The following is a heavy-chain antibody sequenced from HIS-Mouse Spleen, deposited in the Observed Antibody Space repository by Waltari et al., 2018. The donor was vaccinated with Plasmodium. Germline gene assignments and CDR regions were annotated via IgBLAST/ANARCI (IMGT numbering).Heavy chain of an antibody. CDR1: GGSISSYY. D-gene: IGHD5-18*01. V-gene: IGHV4-4*07. CDR2: IYTSGST. Sequence: QVQLQESGPGLVKPSETLSLTCTVSGGSISSYYWSWIRRPAGKGLEGIGRIYTSGSTKYNPSLKSRVPMSVDASKNQSSLKLSSVTAADTAVDYCARGDGTAMAFDYWGQGTLVTVSS. CDR3: ARGDGTAMAFDY. J-gene: IGHJ4*02.